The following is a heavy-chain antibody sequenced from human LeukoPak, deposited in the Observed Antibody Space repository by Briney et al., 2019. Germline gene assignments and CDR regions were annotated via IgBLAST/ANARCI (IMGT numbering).Heavy chain of an antibody. CDR1: GGSISSGAYY. D-gene: IGHD3-10*01. Sequence: SQTLSLTCTVSGGSISSGAYYWGWIRQHPGTGLEWIGYIYYSGSTYYNPSLKSRITISIDTSENQFSLKLSSVTAADTAVYYCARVSSGSDYFHYYFDFWGQGTLVTVSS. CDR3: ARVSSGSDYFHYYFDF. V-gene: IGHV4-31*03. J-gene: IGHJ4*02. CDR2: IYYSGST.